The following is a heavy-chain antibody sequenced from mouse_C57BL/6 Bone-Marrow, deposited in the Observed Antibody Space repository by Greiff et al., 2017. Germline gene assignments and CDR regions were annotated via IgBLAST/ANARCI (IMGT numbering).Heavy chain of an antibody. Sequence: EVKLMESGGDLVKPGGSLKLSCAASGFTFSSYCMSWVRQTPDKRLEWIATICSGGSYTYYPDSVKGRFTITRDNASNTLYLQLSSLKSEDTAMYYCARHGSTAVGFAYWGQGTLVTVSA. CDR3: ARHGSTAVGFAY. CDR1: GFTFSSYC. D-gene: IGHD1-1*01. V-gene: IGHV5-6*01. J-gene: IGHJ3*01. CDR2: ICSGGSYT.